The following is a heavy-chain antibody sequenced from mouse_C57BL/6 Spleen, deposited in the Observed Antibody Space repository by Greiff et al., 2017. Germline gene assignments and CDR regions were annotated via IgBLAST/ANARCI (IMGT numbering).Heavy chain of an antibody. V-gene: IGHV1-52*01. CDR3: ARTDYGYAFYAMDY. J-gene: IGHJ4*01. CDR2: IDPSDSKT. D-gene: IGHD2-2*01. Sequence: QVQLQQPGAELVRPGSSVKLSCKASGYTFTSYWMHWVKQRPIQGLDWIGNIDPSDSKTNFNQKFKDKATLTVDKSSTTASMPLSSLTSTDSAIYYCARTDYGYAFYAMDYWGQGTSVTVSS. CDR1: GYTFTSYW.